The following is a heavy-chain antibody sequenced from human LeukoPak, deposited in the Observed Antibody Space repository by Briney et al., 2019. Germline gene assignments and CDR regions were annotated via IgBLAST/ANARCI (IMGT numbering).Heavy chain of an antibody. CDR3: ARGSRSSTSGHFDY. J-gene: IGHJ4*02. CDR2: IYHSGST. V-gene: IGHV4-30-2*01. CDR1: GGSISSGGYS. D-gene: IGHD2-2*01. Sequence: PSETLSLTCAVSGGSISSGGYSWSWIRQPPGKALEWIGYIYHSGSTYYNPSLKSRVTISVDRSKNQFSLKLSSVTAADTAVYYCARGSRSSTSGHFDYWGQGTLVTVSS.